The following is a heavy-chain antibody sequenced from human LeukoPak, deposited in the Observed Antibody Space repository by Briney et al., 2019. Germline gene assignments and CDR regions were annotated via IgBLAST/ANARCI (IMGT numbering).Heavy chain of an antibody. CDR3: ARVGVVVAATGNLWFDP. V-gene: IGHV3-48*03. CDR1: GGTFSSYE. CDR2: INHSGATT. J-gene: IGHJ5*02. D-gene: IGHD2-15*01. Sequence: GSLRLSCAASGGTFSSYEMNWVRQAPGKGLEWISYINHSGATTYYPDSEKGGFTISRDNAKNSLYLQMNSLRAEDTAVYYCARVGVVVAATGNLWFDPWGQGTLVTVSS.